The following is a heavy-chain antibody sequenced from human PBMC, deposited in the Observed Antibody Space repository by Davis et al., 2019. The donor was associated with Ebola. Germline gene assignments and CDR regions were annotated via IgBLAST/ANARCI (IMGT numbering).Heavy chain of an antibody. V-gene: IGHV3-73*01. CDR3: ARDRAGTSQRDY. CDR2: IRSKANSYAT. CDR1: GFTFSGSA. J-gene: IGHJ4*02. Sequence: GESLKISCAASGFTFSGSAMHWVRQASGKGLEWVGRIRSKANSYATAYAASVKGRFTISRDDSKNTAYLQMNSLKTEDTAVYYCARDRAGTSQRDYWGQGTLVTVSS. D-gene: IGHD1-1*01.